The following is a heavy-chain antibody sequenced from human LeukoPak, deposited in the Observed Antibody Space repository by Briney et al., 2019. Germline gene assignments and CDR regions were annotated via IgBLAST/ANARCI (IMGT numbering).Heavy chain of an antibody. J-gene: IGHJ4*02. D-gene: IGHD3-22*01. Sequence: PGGSLRLSCAASGFTFSSYGMHWVRQAPGKGLEWVAVIWYDGSNKYYADSVKGRFTISRDNSKNTLYLQMNRLRAEDTAVYYCARDYDSSGYFGNSGQGTLVTVSS. CDR2: IWYDGSNK. V-gene: IGHV3-33*01. CDR3: ARDYDSSGYFGN. CDR1: GFTFSSYG.